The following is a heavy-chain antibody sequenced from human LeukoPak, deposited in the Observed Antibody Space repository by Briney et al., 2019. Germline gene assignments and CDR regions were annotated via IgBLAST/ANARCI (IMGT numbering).Heavy chain of an antibody. CDR1: GFTFSRYT. V-gene: IGHV3-21*04. CDR2: ISSTSSYI. Sequence: GGSLRLSCAASGFTFSRYTMNWVRQAPGKGLEWVSSISSTSSYIYYADSMRGRFTVSRDNAKKSVYLQMNSLRAEDTAVYYCARGFSMITFGGVIALPPHLAFDYWGQGTLVTVSS. CDR3: ARGFSMITFGGVIALPPHLAFDY. J-gene: IGHJ4*02. D-gene: IGHD3-16*02.